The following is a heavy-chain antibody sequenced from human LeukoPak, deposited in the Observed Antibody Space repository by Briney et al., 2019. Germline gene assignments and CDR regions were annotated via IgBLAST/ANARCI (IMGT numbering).Heavy chain of an antibody. CDR3: AKANRVATRAYES. CDR1: GFTFSTCA. Sequence: GGSLRLSCAASGFTFSTCAMAWVRQAPGKGLEWVSAVSGNSDSMHYADSVKGRFTISRDNSRNTLFLQMNTLRGDDTAMYYCAKANRVATRAYESWGPGNLVNGS. D-gene: IGHD5-12*01. J-gene: IGHJ5*02. V-gene: IGHV3-23*01. CDR2: VSGNSDSM.